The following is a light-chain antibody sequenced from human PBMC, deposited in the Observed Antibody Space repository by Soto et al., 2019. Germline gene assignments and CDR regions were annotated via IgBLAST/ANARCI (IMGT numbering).Light chain of an antibody. Sequence: ATQLTQSPSSLSASVGDRVSITCRANPGVSSSFAWYQQRPGKPPKLLIYDASTLESGVPSRFSGSGSETDFTLTISSLQPEDFGTYYCQQTYSTFVSFGGGTKVDIK. J-gene: IGKJ4*01. CDR1: PGVSSS. CDR2: DAS. CDR3: QQTYSTFVS. V-gene: IGKV1-13*02.